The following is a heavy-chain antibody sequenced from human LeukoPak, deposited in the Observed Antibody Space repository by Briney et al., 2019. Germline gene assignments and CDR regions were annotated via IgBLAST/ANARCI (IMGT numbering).Heavy chain of an antibody. CDR3: ARDMTTVTPGWFDP. V-gene: IGHV4-61*02. CDR1: GDSISTGSYY. Sequence: SETLSLTCTVSGDSISTGSYYWSWIRQPAGKGLEWIGRIYTSGSTNYNPSLKSRVTISVDTSKNQFSLKLSSVTAADTAVYYCARDMTTVTPGWFDPWDQGTLVTVSS. D-gene: IGHD4-11*01. J-gene: IGHJ5*02. CDR2: IYTSGST.